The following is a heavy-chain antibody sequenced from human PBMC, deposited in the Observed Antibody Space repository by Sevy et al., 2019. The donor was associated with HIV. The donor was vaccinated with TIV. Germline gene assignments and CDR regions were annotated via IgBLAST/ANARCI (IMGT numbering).Heavy chain of an antibody. CDR3: AKEIQRGGAFDN. J-gene: IGHJ3*02. CDR1: GFTFSSYA. Sequence: GGSLRLSCAASGFTFSSYAMSWVRQAPGKGLDWISAVSGNGGHTYYADSVKGRFTISRDNSKNTLFLQMNSLGAEDTAVYYCAKEIQRGGAFDNWGQGTMVTVSS. CDR2: VSGNGGHT. V-gene: IGHV3-23*01. D-gene: IGHD5-18*01.